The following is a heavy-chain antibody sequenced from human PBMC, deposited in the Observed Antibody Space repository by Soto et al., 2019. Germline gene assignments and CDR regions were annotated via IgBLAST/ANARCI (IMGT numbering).Heavy chain of an antibody. CDR3: AKLEWLEFGGDY. D-gene: IGHD6-19*01. V-gene: IGHV3-23*01. J-gene: IGHJ4*02. Sequence: EVHLLESGGGVVQPGKSLKISYAAFCLENSDYPMTWVRQPPGQGLEWVSGISASGEKPYYADSVKGRFTISRDNSKNTLSLQMNSLRVEDTGIYYCAKLEWLEFGGDYWGQGTLVTVSS. CDR2: ISASGEKP. CDR1: CLENSDYP.